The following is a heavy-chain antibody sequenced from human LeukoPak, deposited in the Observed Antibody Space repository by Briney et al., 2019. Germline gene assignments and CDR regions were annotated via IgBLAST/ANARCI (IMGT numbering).Heavy chain of an antibody. Sequence: SVKVSCKASGGTFSCYAISWVRQAPGQGLDWMGGIIPIFGTANYAQKFQGRVTLTADESTSTAYMELSSLRSEDTAVYYCARGADGYYGSGLDYYYYGMDVWGKGTTVTVSS. V-gene: IGHV1-69*01. J-gene: IGHJ6*04. CDR1: GGTFSCYA. D-gene: IGHD3-10*01. CDR2: IIPIFGTA. CDR3: ARGADGYYGSGLDYYYYGMDV.